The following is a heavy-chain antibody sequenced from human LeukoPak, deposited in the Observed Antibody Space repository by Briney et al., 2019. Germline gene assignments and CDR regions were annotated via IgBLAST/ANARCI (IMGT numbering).Heavy chain of an antibody. J-gene: IGHJ4*02. Sequence: GGSLRLSCAASGFTFSSYSMNWVRQAPGKGLEWVSSISSSSSYIYYADSVKGRFTISRDNSKNTLYLQMNSLRAEDTAVYYCAKDSGGLLWFGELPYFDYWGQGTLVTVSS. CDR2: ISSSSSYI. CDR1: GFTFSSYS. D-gene: IGHD3-10*01. V-gene: IGHV3-21*01. CDR3: AKDSGGLLWFGELPYFDY.